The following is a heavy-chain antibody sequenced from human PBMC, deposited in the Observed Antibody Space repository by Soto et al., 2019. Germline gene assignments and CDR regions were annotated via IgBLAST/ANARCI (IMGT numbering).Heavy chain of an antibody. CDR1: GYTLTELS. CDR2: FDPEDGET. Sequence: QVPLVQSGAEVKKPGASVKVSCKVSGYTLTELSMHWVRQAPGKGLEWMGGFDPEDGETIYAQKFQGRVTMTEDTSTDTAYMELSSLRSEDTAVYYCATDGFAYCGGDCYPYYGMDVWGQGTTVTVSS. V-gene: IGHV1-24*01. CDR3: ATDGFAYCGGDCYPYYGMDV. J-gene: IGHJ6*02. D-gene: IGHD2-21*02.